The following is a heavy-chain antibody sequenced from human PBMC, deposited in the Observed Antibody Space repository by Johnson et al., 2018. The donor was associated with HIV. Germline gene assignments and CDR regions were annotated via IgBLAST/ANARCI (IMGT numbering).Heavy chain of an antibody. V-gene: IGHV3-53*01. D-gene: IGHD2-21*01. CDR2: IYSGGST. CDR1: GFTVSSNY. J-gene: IGHJ3*02. Sequence: VQLMESGGGLIQPGGSLRLSCAASGFTVSSNYMSWVRQAPGKGLEWVSVIYSGGSTYYTDSVKGRFTISRDNSKNTLYLQMNSLRAEDTAVYFCARGGGCGGDCYSGYDAFDIWGQGTMVTVSS. CDR3: ARGGGCGGDCYSGYDAFDI.